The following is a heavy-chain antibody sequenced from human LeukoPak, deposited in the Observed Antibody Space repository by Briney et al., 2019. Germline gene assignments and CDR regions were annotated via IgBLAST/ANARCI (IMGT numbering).Heavy chain of an antibody. CDR1: GFTFSSYS. V-gene: IGHV3-21*01. CDR2: ISSSSSYI. Sequence: GGSLRLSCAASGFTFSSYSMNWVRQAPGNGLEWVSSISSSSSYIYYADSVKGRFTISRDNAKNSLYLQMNSLRAEDTAVYYCARDLGATHYFDYWGQGTLVTVSS. CDR3: ARDLGATHYFDY. D-gene: IGHD1-26*01. J-gene: IGHJ4*02.